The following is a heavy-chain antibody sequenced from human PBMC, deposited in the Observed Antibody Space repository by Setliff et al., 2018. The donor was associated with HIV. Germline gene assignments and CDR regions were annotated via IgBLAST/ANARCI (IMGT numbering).Heavy chain of an antibody. J-gene: IGHJ1*01. CDR2: FDPEDGET. CDR1: GYSLTDLS. CDR3: ATIRAYYYDSSGQEYCQY. V-gene: IGHV1-24*01. Sequence: ASVKVSCKVSGYSLTDLSIHWVRQAPGKGPEWMGGFDPEDGETVYAQKLQGRVTMTEDTSTDTAYMELSSLRSEDTAMYYCATIRAYYYDSSGQEYCQYGGHGTLVTVSS. D-gene: IGHD3-22*01.